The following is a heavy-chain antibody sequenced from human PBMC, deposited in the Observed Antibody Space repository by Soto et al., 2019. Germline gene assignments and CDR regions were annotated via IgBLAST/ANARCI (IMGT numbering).Heavy chain of an antibody. CDR2: ISGSGGST. D-gene: IGHD2-2*01. Sequence: HPGGSLRLSCAASGFTFSSYAMSWVRQSPGKGLEWVSAISGSGGSTYYADSVKGRFTISRDNSKNTLYLQMNSLRAEDTAVYYCAKVRGYCSSTSCSITLFDYWGQGTLVTVSS. CDR3: AKVRGYCSSTSCSITLFDY. V-gene: IGHV3-23*01. J-gene: IGHJ4*02. CDR1: GFTFSSYA.